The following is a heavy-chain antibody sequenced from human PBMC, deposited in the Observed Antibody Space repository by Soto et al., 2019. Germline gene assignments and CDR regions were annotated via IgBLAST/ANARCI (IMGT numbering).Heavy chain of an antibody. CDR2: MYPGDSDT. V-gene: IGHV5-51*01. D-gene: IGHD4-17*01. J-gene: IGHJ6*02. CDR3: ARLMTTVIAGGYYSGMAV. CDR1: GGRFTNYW. Sequence: VEPQRVWRKGSGGRFTNYWGGWVRQMPGKGLEWMGIMYPGDSDTTYSPSFQGQVTISADKSISTAYLQWSSLEASDTAMYYCARLMTTVIAGGYYSGMAVWGQGTTVPVSS.